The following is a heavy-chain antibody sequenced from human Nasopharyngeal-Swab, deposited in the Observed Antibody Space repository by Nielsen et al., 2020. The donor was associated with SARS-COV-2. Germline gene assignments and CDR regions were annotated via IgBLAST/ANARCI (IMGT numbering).Heavy chain of an antibody. CDR1: GFTFSSYS. CDR2: ISSSSSYI. J-gene: IGHJ6*02. CDR3: ARGHYGLDV. Sequence: GESLKISCAASGFTFSSYSMNWVRQAPGKGLEWVSSISSSSSYIYYADSVKGRFTISRDDAKNSLYMQMNTLRTEDTAVYYCARGHYGLDVWGQGTTVTVSS. V-gene: IGHV3-21*01.